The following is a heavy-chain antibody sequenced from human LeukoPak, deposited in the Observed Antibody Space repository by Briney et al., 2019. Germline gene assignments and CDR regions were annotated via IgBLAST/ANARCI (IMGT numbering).Heavy chain of an antibody. CDR3: ARGRPDGSGSYYKFDP. CDR2: IYYSGRT. D-gene: IGHD3-10*01. V-gene: IGHV4-39*01. J-gene: IGHJ5*02. CDR1: AGSISSSNHY. Sequence: SETLSLTCSVSAGSISSSNHYWGWIRQPPGKGLEWIGSIYYSGRTYYNPSLKSRVTISVDTSKKQFSLKLSSVTAADTAVYYCARGRPDGSGSYYKFDPWGQGTLVTASS.